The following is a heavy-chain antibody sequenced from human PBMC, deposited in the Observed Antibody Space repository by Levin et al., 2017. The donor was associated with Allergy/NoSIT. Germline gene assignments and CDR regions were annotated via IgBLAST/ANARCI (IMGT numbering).Heavy chain of an antibody. CDR2: INPNSGGT. Sequence: ASVKVSCKPSGYTFTGYYLHWVRQAPGQGLEWMGWINPNSGGTNYAQKFQGRVTMTRDTSITTAYMELNRLRSDDTAVYYCARDPNYGGNHVDYWGQGTLVTVSS. D-gene: IGHD4-23*01. CDR1: GYTFTGYY. J-gene: IGHJ4*02. V-gene: IGHV1-2*02. CDR3: ARDPNYGGNHVDY.